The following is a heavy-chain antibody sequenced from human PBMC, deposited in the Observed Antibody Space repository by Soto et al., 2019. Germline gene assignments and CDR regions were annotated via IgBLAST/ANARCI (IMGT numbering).Heavy chain of an antibody. D-gene: IGHD2-21*02. CDR2: FYYSGST. V-gene: IGHV4-59*01. Sequence: QVQLQESGPGLVKPSETLSLTCTVSGGSIGSYYWSWIRQPPGKGLEWIGYFYYSGSTNYNPSLKSRVTISVDSSKNQFSLQLSSVTAAHTAVYYCARVGYCGGDCSFPDYWGQGTLVTVSS. CDR3: ARVGYCGGDCSFPDY. CDR1: GGSIGSYY. J-gene: IGHJ4*02.